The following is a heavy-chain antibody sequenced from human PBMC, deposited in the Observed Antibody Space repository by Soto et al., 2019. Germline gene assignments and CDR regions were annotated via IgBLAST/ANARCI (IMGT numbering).Heavy chain of an antibody. J-gene: IGHJ6*02. CDR3: ARDASRPVYYDFWSGYSTHYYYYGMDV. V-gene: IGHV3-23*01. CDR1: GFTFSSYA. D-gene: IGHD3-3*01. Sequence: GGSLRLSCAASGFTFSSYAMSWVRQAPGKGLEWVSAISGSGGSTYYADSVKGRFTISRDKSISTAYLQWSSLKASDTAMYYCARDASRPVYYDFWSGYSTHYYYYGMDVWGQGTTVTVSS. CDR2: ISGSGGST.